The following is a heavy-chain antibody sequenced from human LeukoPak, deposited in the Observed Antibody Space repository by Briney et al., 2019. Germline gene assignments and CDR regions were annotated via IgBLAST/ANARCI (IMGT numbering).Heavy chain of an antibody. Sequence: GASVKVSCKASGYTFTSYGISWVRQAPGQGLEWMGWISAYNGNTNYAQKLQGRVTMTTDTSTSTAYMELRSLRSDDTAVYYCARVQSPSLLWFGEPFDPWGQGTLVTVSS. CDR1: GYTFTSYG. J-gene: IGHJ5*02. CDR2: ISAYNGNT. V-gene: IGHV1-18*01. CDR3: ARVQSPSLLWFGEPFDP. D-gene: IGHD3-10*01.